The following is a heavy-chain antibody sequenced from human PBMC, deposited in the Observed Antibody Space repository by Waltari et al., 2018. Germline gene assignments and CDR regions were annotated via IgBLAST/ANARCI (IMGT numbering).Heavy chain of an antibody. J-gene: IGHJ4*02. CDR3: ASLFDY. Sequence: QVQLVESGGGVVQPGRSLRLSCAASGFTFSRYAMHWVRQAPGKGLEWVAVISYDGSNKYYADSVKGRFTISRDNSKNTLYLQMNSLRAEDTAVYYCASLFDYWGQGTLVTVSS. CDR2: ISYDGSNK. V-gene: IGHV3-30*01. CDR1: GFTFSRYA.